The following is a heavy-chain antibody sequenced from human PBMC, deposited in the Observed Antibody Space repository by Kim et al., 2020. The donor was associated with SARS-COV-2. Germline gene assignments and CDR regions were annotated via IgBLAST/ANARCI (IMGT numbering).Heavy chain of an antibody. J-gene: IGHJ6*02. D-gene: IGHD2-21*02. CDR3: ARLGPVTANYSYGMDV. CDR1: GFIVSNTY. Sequence: GGSLRLSCAPSGFIVSNTYLSWVRQAPGKGLEWVSVIYTGATTYYADSLKGRFTISRDNSRNTVYLQMNSLRADDTAVYYCARLGPVTANYSYGMDVWGQGTTVTVSS. V-gene: IGHV3-53*01. CDR2: IYTGATT.